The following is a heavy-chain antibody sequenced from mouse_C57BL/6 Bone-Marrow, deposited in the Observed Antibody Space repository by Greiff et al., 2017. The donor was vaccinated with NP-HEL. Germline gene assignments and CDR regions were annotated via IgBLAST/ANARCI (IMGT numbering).Heavy chain of an antibody. J-gene: IGHJ1*03. CDR3: AREGQIYFDV. Sequence: QVQLQQPGAELVRPGSSVKLSCKASGYTFTSYWMDWVKQRPGQGLEWIGNIYPSDSETHYNQKFKDKATLTVDKSSSTAYMQLSSLTSEDSAVYYCAREGQIYFDVWGTGTTVTVSS. V-gene: IGHV1-61*01. CDR2: IYPSDSET. CDR1: GYTFTSYW.